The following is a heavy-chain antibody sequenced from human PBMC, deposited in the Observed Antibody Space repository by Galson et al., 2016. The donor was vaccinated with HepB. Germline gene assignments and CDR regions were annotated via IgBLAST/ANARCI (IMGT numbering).Heavy chain of an antibody. V-gene: IGHV3-23*01. CDR3: AKLRGFGAGDAFDI. J-gene: IGHJ3*02. CDR1: GFTFSSHA. CDR2: LSGGGVST. Sequence: SLRLSCAASGFTFSSHAMSWVRQAPGKGLEWVSTLSGGGVSTYYADSVKGRFTISRDNSKDMLYVQMNSLRDVDTAIYYCAKLRGFGAGDAFDIWGPGTVVTVSS. D-gene: IGHD5-12*01.